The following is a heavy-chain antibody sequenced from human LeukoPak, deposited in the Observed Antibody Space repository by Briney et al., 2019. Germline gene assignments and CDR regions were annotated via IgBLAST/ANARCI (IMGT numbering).Heavy chain of an antibody. D-gene: IGHD6-19*01. CDR2: INPNGGRT. CDR3: ARDNNGWAWDY. J-gene: IGHJ4*02. CDR1: GYTFTRHS. V-gene: IGHV1-46*01. Sequence: ASVKVSCKTSGYTFTRHSMHWVRQAPGQGLEGMGIINPNGGRTTYAQKIQGRVTMTRDMSTGTMYMEMSSLRSEDTAVYYCARDNNGWAWDYWGQGTLVTVPS.